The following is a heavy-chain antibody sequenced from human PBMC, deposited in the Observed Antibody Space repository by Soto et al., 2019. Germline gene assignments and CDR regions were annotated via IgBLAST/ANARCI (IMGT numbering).Heavy chain of an antibody. J-gene: IGHJ5*02. D-gene: IGHD4-17*01. CDR2: IIPIFGTA. Sequence: SVKVSCKASGGTFSSYAISWVRQAPGQGLEWMGGIIPIFGTANYAQKFQGRVTITADESTSTAYMELSSLRSEDTAVYYCAREVGYGDYFVTWSGYNWFDPWGQGTLVTVSS. CDR1: GGTFSSYA. CDR3: AREVGYGDYFVTWSGYNWFDP. V-gene: IGHV1-69*13.